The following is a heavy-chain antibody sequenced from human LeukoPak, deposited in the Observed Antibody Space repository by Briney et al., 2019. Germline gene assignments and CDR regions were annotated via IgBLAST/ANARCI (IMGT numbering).Heavy chain of an antibody. J-gene: IGHJ3*02. Sequence: PSETLSLTCTVSGGSISSYYWSWLRQPPGKGLEWIGYIYYSGSTNYNPSLKSRVTISVDTSKNQFSLKLSSVTAADTAVYYCASQEGSSGAFDIWGQGTMVTVSS. D-gene: IGHD6-6*01. V-gene: IGHV4-59*01. CDR3: ASQEGSSGAFDI. CDR2: IYYSGST. CDR1: GGSISSYY.